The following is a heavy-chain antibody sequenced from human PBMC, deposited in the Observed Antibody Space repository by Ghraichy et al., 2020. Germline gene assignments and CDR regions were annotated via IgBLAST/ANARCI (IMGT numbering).Heavy chain of an antibody. CDR1: GYSFTSYW. CDR2: IYPGDSDT. J-gene: IGHJ4*02. V-gene: IGHV5-51*01. D-gene: IGHD3-22*01. CDR3: ARGDSSGYYPIDY. Sequence: GESMNISCKGSGYSFTSYWIGWVRQMPGNGLEWMGIIYPGDSDTRYRPSFQSQGTISADKAISTAYLQWSSLKASDTARYYCARGDSSGYYPIDYWCQGTLVTVSS.